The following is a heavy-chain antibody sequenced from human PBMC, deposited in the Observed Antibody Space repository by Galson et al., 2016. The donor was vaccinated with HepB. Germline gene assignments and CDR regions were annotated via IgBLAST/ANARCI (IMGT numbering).Heavy chain of an antibody. Sequence: PALVKPTQTLTLTCTFSGFSLSTGGVGVTWIRQPPGRALEWLTLIFWDDAKRYSASLNNRITITKDTTKNQLVLTRTNVAPVDTGTYYWAPRRGYYDSGGFPHFDFWGQGTLVAVSS. CDR1: GFSLSTGGVG. CDR3: APRRGYYDSGGFPHFDF. CDR2: IFWDDAK. V-gene: IGHV2-5*02. J-gene: IGHJ4*02. D-gene: IGHD3-22*01.